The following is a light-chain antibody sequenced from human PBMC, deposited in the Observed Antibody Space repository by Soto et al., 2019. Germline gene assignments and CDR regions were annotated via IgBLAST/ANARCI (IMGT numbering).Light chain of an antibody. V-gene: IGKV3-20*01. CDR2: GAS. CDR1: QSVSSFY. Sequence: EIGLTQSPGTLSLSPGERATLSCRASQSVSSFYLAWYQQKPGQAPRLLISGASNRATGIPDRFSGSGSGTDFTLTISRLEPEDFAVYYCQQFGSSPRTFGQGTKVEIK. CDR3: QQFGSSPRT. J-gene: IGKJ1*01.